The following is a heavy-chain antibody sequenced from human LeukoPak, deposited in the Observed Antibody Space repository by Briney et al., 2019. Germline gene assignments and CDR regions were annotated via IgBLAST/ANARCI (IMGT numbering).Heavy chain of an antibody. CDR3: ARTDYGSGNGMDV. CDR2: IIPIFGTA. D-gene: IGHD3-10*01. V-gene: IGHV1-69*06. J-gene: IGHJ6*04. CDR1: GGTFSSYA. Sequence: GASVKVSCKASGGTFSSYAISWVRQAPGQGLEWMGGIIPIFGTANYAQKFQGRVTITADKSTSTAYMELNSLRSEDTAVYYCARTDYGSGNGMDVWGKGTTVTVSS.